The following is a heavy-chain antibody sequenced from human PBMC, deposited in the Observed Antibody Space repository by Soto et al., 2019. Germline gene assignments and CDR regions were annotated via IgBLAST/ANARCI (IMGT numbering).Heavy chain of an antibody. CDR2: IFHRGST. Sequence: SETLSLTCAVSGGSISNSNWCSCVRQPPGKGLEWIGEIFHRGSTTYNPSLKSRVTISVDKSKNQFSLKLNSVTAADTALYYCARTNGDSLCFDYWSQGTLVTVSS. J-gene: IGHJ4*02. V-gene: IGHV4-4*02. CDR1: GGSISNSNW. CDR3: ARTNGDSLCFDY. D-gene: IGHD4-17*01.